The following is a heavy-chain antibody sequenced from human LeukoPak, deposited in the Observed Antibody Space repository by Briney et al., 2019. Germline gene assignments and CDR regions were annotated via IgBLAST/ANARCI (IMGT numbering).Heavy chain of an antibody. J-gene: IGHJ1*01. CDR1: GLTFNNYN. D-gene: IGHD5-24*01. V-gene: IGHV3-21*03. CDR2: ISSDGSYI. CDR3: IRYGYNLAEYYQH. Sequence: GGSLRLSCVASGLTFNNYNMNWVRQAPGKGLEWVSLISSDGSYIYYADSVRGRFTISRDNAKNSLNLQMNSLRAEDTAVYYCIRYGYNLAEYYQHWGQGTLVTVSS.